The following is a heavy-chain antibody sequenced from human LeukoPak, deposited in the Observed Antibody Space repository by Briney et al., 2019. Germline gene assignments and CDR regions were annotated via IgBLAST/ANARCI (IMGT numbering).Heavy chain of an antibody. Sequence: GESLKISCEGSGYTFTSYWIAWVRQMPGKGLEWMGIIYPGDSDTRYSPSFQGQVTISADKSISTAYLQWSSLKASDTAMYYCARHLYYGDYHFDYWGQGTLVTVSS. CDR3: ARHLYYGDYHFDY. D-gene: IGHD4-17*01. J-gene: IGHJ4*02. CDR1: GYTFTSYW. CDR2: IYPGDSDT. V-gene: IGHV5-51*01.